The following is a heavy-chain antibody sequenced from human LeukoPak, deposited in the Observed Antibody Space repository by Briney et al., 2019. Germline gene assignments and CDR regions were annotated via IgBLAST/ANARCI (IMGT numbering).Heavy chain of an antibody. CDR3: AREASDVLRYFVWRQNTRTEFDY. D-gene: IGHD3-9*01. V-gene: IGHV4-38-2*02. CDR1: GYSISSGYF. CDR2: IYHSGST. J-gene: IGHJ4*02. Sequence: SETLSLTCAVSGYSISSGYFWGWIRQPPGMGLEWIGSIYHSGSTYYNPSLKCRVTISVDTSKNQFSLKLSSVTAADTAVYFCAREASDVLRYFVWRQNTRTEFDYWGQGTLVTVSS.